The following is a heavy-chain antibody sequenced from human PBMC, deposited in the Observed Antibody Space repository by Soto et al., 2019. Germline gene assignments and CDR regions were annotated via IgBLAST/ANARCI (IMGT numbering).Heavy chain of an antibody. CDR3: ARKAWVRFDY. Sequence: XATLSLDCAVSGYSISRSVWWSGRRDPPGKGLEWIGEVVHTGDTNYNPSLKSRVTMSVDKSTNEFSLKVTSVTAADTATYYCARKAWVRFDYWGQGALVTV. CDR2: VVHTGDT. D-gene: IGHD7-27*01. CDR1: GYSISRSVW. V-gene: IGHV4-4*02. J-gene: IGHJ4*02.